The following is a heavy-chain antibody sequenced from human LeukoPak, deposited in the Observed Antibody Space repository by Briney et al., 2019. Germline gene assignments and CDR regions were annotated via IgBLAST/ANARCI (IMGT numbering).Heavy chain of an antibody. CDR1: GYTFTSYA. J-gene: IGHJ4*02. CDR3: AREAYSSAYYFDY. V-gene: IGHV7-4-1*02. Sequence: GESLKISCKGSGYTFTSYAMNWVRQAPGQGLEWMGWINTNTGNPTYAQGFTGRFVFSLDTSVSTAYLQISSLKAEDTAVYYCAREAYSSAYYFDYWGQGTLVTVSS. D-gene: IGHD5-18*01. CDR2: INTNTGNP.